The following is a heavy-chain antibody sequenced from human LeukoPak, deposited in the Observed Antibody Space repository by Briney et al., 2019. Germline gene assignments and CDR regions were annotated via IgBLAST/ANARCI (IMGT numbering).Heavy chain of an antibody. Sequence: GEPLKISCKGSGYNFANYWIGWVRQMPGKGLEWMGIIYPGDSNTRYSPSFQGQVTISADKSISTAYLQWSSLKASDTAMYYCARSGRDASGWFDPWGQGTLVTVSS. D-gene: IGHD5-24*01. J-gene: IGHJ5*02. CDR3: ARSGRDASGWFDP. CDR2: IYPGDSNT. V-gene: IGHV5-51*01. CDR1: GYNFANYW.